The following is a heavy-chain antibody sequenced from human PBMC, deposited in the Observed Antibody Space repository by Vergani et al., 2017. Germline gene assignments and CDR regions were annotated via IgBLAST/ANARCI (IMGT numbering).Heavy chain of an antibody. V-gene: IGHV1-3*04. CDR2: INTGNGNT. Sequence: QVQLVQSGTEVKKPGASVKVSCKASGYTFTNYAMHWVRQAPGQRLEWMGWINTGNGNTRYSQKFQDRVTITRDTSASTAYMELSSLRSEDTAVYYCATNTGDNGNDAFDIWGQGTMVTVSS. D-gene: IGHD7-27*01. CDR1: GYTFTNYA. CDR3: ATNTGDNGNDAFDI. J-gene: IGHJ3*02.